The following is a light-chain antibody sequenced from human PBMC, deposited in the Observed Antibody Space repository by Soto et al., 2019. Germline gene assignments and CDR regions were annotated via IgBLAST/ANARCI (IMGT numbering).Light chain of an antibody. Sequence: DIPMTQSPSTLSASVGDRVTITCRASQSISSCLAWYQQKPGKAPKLLIYDASSLESGVPSRFSGSGSGTDFTLTISSLQPEDFATYYCQQSYSTPITFAQGTRLEI. CDR1: QSISSC. CDR3: QQSYSTPIT. J-gene: IGKJ5*01. V-gene: IGKV1-39*01. CDR2: DAS.